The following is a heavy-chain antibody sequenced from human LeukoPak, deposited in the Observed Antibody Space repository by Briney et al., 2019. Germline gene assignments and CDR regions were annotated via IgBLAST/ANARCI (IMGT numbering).Heavy chain of an antibody. CDR3: ARGSQSWETVVDP. J-gene: IGHJ5*02. Sequence: GGSVTVSCKASGYTFTSYAMNWVRQAPGQGLEGMGWINTNTGNPTYAQGFTGRFVFSLDTSVSTAYLQISSLKAEDTAVYYCARGSQSWETVVDPWGQGTLVTVSS. CDR2: INTNTGNP. V-gene: IGHV7-4-1*02. CDR1: GYTFTSYA. D-gene: IGHD1-26*01.